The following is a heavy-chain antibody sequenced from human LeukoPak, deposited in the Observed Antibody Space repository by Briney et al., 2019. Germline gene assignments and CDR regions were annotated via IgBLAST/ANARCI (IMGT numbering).Heavy chain of an antibody. CDR2: IIPIFGTA. Sequence: SVKVSCKASGGTFSSYAISWVRQAPGQGLEWMGGIIPIFGTANYAQKFQGRVTITTGESTSTAYMELSSLRSEDTAVYYCARAGGYDLNWFDPWGQGTLVTVSS. CDR1: GGTFSSYA. V-gene: IGHV1-69*05. D-gene: IGHD5-12*01. J-gene: IGHJ5*02. CDR3: ARAGGYDLNWFDP.